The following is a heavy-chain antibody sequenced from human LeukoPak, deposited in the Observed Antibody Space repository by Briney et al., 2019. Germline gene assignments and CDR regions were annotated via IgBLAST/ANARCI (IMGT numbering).Heavy chain of an antibody. D-gene: IGHD2-2*01. J-gene: IGHJ4*02. Sequence: GGSLRLSCAASGFTFSSYWMHWVRQAPGKGLVWVSRINSDGTITSYADSVKGRFTISRDNAKNTVYLQMNSLRAEDTTVYYCAKGGGRYCSSTSCYAFDYWGQGTLVTVSS. CDR2: INSDGTIT. CDR3: AKGGGRYCSSTSCYAFDY. CDR1: GFTFSSYW. V-gene: IGHV3-74*01.